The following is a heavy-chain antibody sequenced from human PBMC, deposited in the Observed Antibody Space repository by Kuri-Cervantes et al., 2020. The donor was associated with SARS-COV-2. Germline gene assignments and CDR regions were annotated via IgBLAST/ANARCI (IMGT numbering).Heavy chain of an antibody. V-gene: IGHV3-21*01. CDR3: ARDLRMGKSLDY. D-gene: IGHD7-27*01. Sequence: GESLKISCAASGFTFSSYSMHRVRQAPGKGLEWVSSISSSSSYIYYADSMKGRFTISRDNAKNSLYLQMSSLRAEDTAVYYCARDLRMGKSLDYWGQGTLVTVSS. CDR2: ISSSSSYI. CDR1: GFTFSSYS. J-gene: IGHJ4*02.